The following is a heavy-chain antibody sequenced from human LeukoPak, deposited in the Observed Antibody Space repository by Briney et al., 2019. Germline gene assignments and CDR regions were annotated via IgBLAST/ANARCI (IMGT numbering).Heavy chain of an antibody. J-gene: IGHJ5*02. Sequence: SETLSLTCTVSGGSISSHYWSWIRQPPGKGLEWIGYIYYSGSTNYNPSLKSRVTISVDTSKNQFSLKLSSVTAADTAVYDCAGDWTAAHRGRPRWFDLWGQGTLVTVSS. V-gene: IGHV4-59*11. CDR1: GGSISSHY. CDR2: IYYSGST. D-gene: IGHD6-6*01. CDR3: AGDWTAAHRGRPRWFDL.